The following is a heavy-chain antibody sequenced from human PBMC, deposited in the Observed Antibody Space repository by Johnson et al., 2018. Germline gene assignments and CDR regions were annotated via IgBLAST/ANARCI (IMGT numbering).Heavy chain of an antibody. J-gene: IGHJ6*02. CDR1: GGTFSSYA. D-gene: IGHD3-10*02. CDR3: AGAPPLFGGGYYYYYGMDV. CDR2: IVPVFETT. Sequence: VQLLESGAELKKPGSSVRVSCKASGGTFSSYAISWVRQAPGQGLEWMGGIVPVFETTSYAQKFQGRVTITADESTSTAYMELSSLRSEDTAVYYCAGAPPLFGGGYYYYYGMDVWGQGTTVTVSS. V-gene: IGHV1-69*01.